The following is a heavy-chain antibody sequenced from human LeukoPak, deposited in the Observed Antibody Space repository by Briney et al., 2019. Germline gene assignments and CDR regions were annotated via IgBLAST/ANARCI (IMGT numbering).Heavy chain of an antibody. CDR1: GGSISSGSYS. J-gene: IGHJ4*02. CDR3: ARHSHISSSWSRSFDY. CDR2: IYHSGST. V-gene: IGHV4-30-2*03. Sequence: PSETLSFTCAVSGGSISSGSYSWSWIRQPPGKGPEWIGYIYHSGSTYYNPSLKGRVTISVDTSKNQFSLKLSSVTAADTAVYYCARHSHISSSWSRSFDYWGQGTLVTVSS. D-gene: IGHD6-13*01.